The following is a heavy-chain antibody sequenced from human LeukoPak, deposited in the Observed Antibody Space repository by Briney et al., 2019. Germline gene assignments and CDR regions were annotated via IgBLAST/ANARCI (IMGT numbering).Heavy chain of an antibody. D-gene: IGHD6-13*01. CDR1: GYTFTSYA. CDR2: INDGNGNT. V-gene: IGHV1-3*01. J-gene: IGHJ4*02. CDR3: AILRRGASQRSGAAADLDY. Sequence: GSLKVSCKASGYTFTSYAMHWVRQAPGQRLEWMGWINDGNGNTKYSQTFQGRVTITRDTSASTAYMELSSLRSEDTGVYYCAILRRGASQRSGAAADLDYWGQGTLVTVSP.